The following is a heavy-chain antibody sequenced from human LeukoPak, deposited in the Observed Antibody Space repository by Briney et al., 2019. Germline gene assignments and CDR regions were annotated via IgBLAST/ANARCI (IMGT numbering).Heavy chain of an antibody. D-gene: IGHD5-18*01. J-gene: IGHJ6*03. CDR3: AKDTAMAYYYYMDV. CDR2: ISYDGSNK. V-gene: IGHV3-30*18. CDR1: GFTFSSYG. Sequence: GGSLRLSCAASGFTFSSYGMHWVRQAPGKGLEWVAVISYDGSNKYYADSVRGRFTISRDNSKNTLYLQMNSLRAEDTAVYYCAKDTAMAYYYYMDVWGKGTTVTISS.